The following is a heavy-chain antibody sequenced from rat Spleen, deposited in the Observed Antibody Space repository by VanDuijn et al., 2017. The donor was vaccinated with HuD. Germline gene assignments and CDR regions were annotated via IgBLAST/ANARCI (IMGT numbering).Heavy chain of an antibody. CDR3: TTRPYYSSLNWFPY. J-gene: IGHJ3*01. CDR1: GFTFNNYV. CDR2: FSYDGFTT. Sequence: EVQLVESGGGLVQPGRSLKLSCAVSGFTFNNYVMAWVRQAPTKGLEWVAAFSYDGFTTYYRDSVRGRFTISSDNTKTTLYLQMDSLRSEDTATYYCTTRPYYSSLNWFPYWGQGTLVTVSS. D-gene: IGHD1-2*01. V-gene: IGHV5-29*01.